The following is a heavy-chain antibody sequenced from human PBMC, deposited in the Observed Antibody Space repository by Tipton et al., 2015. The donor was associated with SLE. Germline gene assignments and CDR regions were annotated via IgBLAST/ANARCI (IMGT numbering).Heavy chain of an antibody. Sequence: SLRLSCAASGFTFSNFWMTLVRQAPGKGLEWVSAISGGIITTDYADSVKGQFTLSRDNSKRMVYLQMDGLRVDDTAIYYCARRGGYRAYEDYFDSWGQGTLVTVSS. J-gene: IGHJ4*02. V-gene: IGHV3-23*01. CDR3: ARRGGYRAYEDYFDS. CDR1: GFTFSNFW. CDR2: ISGGIITT. D-gene: IGHD5-12*01.